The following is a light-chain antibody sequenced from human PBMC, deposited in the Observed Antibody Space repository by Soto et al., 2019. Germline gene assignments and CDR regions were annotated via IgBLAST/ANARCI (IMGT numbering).Light chain of an antibody. J-gene: IGKJ2*01. Sequence: EIVLTQSPGTLSLSPGERVTLSCRASQSVSSSYLAWYQQKPGQAPRPLIYGASSRATGIPDRVSGSGSGTDFTLTISRLEPEDYAVYYCQQYGTSPYTFGQGTKLEIK. CDR2: GAS. CDR3: QQYGTSPYT. V-gene: IGKV3-20*01. CDR1: QSVSSSY.